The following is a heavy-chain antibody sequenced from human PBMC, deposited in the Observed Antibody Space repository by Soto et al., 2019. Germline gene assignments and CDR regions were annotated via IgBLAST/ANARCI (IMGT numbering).Heavy chain of an antibody. V-gene: IGHV1-24*01. CDR3: ATVYYDSSGSNDAFDI. Sequence: ASVKVSCTVSAYTLTELSMHWVRQAPGKGLEWMGGFDPEDGETIYAQKFQGRVTMTEDTSTDTAYMELSSLRSEDTAVYYCATVYYDSSGSNDAFDIWGQGTMVTVSS. J-gene: IGHJ3*02. D-gene: IGHD3-22*01. CDR1: AYTLTELS. CDR2: FDPEDGET.